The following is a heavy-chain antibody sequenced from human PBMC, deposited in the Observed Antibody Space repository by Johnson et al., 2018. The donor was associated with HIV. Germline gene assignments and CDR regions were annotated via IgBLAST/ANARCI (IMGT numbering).Heavy chain of an antibody. CDR3: ASCITPDAFDI. CDR2: ISSSGSTI. Sequence: QVQLVESGGGFVQPVGSLRLSCVASGFNFSDYYMTWIRQAPGKGLEWVSYISSSGSTIYYADSVKGRFTISRDNSKNTLDLQMNSLRAEDTAVYYCASCITPDAFDIWGQGTMVTVSS. CDR1: GFNFSDYY. V-gene: IGHV3-11*01. D-gene: IGHD3-10*01. J-gene: IGHJ3*02.